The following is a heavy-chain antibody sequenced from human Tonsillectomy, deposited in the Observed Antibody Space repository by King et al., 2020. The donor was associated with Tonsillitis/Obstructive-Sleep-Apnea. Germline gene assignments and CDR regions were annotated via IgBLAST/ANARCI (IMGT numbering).Heavy chain of an antibody. CDR2: IYSGGST. CDR1: GFTVSSNY. V-gene: IGHV3-53*01. D-gene: IGHD5-18*01. CDR3: AREGQGYSYGPPARPFDI. Sequence: VQLVESGGGLIQPGGSLRLSCAASGFTVSSNYMSWVRQAPGKGLEWVSVIYSGGSTYYADSVKGRFTISRDNSKNTLYLQMNSLRAEDTAVDYCAREGQGYSYGPPARPFDIWGQGTMVTVSS. J-gene: IGHJ3*02.